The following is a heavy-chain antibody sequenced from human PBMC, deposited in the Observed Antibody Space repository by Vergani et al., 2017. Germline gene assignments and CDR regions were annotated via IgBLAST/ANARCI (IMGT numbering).Heavy chain of an antibody. J-gene: IGHJ6*02. D-gene: IGHD3-9*01. Sequence: QVQLQESGPGLVKPSETLSLTCTVSNDSVSNTFYYWGWIRQTPGKGLEWIGSIYTSGSTNYNPPLNSRVTMSVDTSKNQFSLKLRSVTAADTAVYFCARVMYRDEASTGYRLEGMDIWGQGTTVTISS. CDR2: IYTSGST. CDR3: ARVMYRDEASTGYRLEGMDI. V-gene: IGHV4-39*07. CDR1: NDSVSNTFYY.